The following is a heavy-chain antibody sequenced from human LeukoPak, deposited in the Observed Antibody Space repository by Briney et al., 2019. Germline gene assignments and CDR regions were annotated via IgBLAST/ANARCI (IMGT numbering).Heavy chain of an antibody. D-gene: IGHD7-27*01. J-gene: IGHJ6*02. V-gene: IGHV3-23*01. CDR2: ISGSGGST. Sequence: GGSLRLSCAASGFTFSSYAMSWVRQAPGKGLEWVSAISGSGGSTYYADSVKGRFTISRDNSKNTLYLQMNSLRAEDTAVYYCAKGGSAPTFLGYYYGMDVWGQGTTVTVSS. CDR3: AKGGSAPTFLGYYYGMDV. CDR1: GFTFSSYA.